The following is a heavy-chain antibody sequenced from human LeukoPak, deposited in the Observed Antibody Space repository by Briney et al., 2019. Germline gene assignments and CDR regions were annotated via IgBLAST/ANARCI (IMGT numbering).Heavy chain of an antibody. J-gene: IGHJ4*02. CDR1: GFTFSSFG. Sequence: PGGSLRLSRAASGFTFSSFGVHWVRQAPGKGLEWVSFINYNGRDKYYADSVKGRFTISRDSSKNTLSLQMNSLRAEDTAVYFCAKDSPTYYADSWGQRTLVTVSS. CDR3: AKDSPTYYADS. D-gene: IGHD2/OR15-2a*01. V-gene: IGHV3-30*02. CDR2: INYNGRDK.